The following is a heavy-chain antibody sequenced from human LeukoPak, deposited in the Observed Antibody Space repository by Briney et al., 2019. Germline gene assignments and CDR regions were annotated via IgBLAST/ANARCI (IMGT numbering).Heavy chain of an antibody. J-gene: IGHJ4*02. CDR2: ILWSGGST. Sequence: PGGSLRLSCAASGFTFDDYGMSWVRQAPGKGLEWVSGILWSGGSTGYADSVKGRFTISRDNAKNTLYLQMNNLRAEDTAIYYCATDSYVSGSYYRLFYWGQGTLVTVSS. CDR3: ATDSYVSGSYYRLFY. CDR1: GFTFDDYG. V-gene: IGHV3-20*04. D-gene: IGHD3-10*01.